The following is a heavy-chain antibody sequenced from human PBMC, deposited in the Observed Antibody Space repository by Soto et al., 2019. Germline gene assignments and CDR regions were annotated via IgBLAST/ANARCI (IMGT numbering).Heavy chain of an antibody. CDR2: TIPIFGTA. V-gene: IGHV1-69*13. J-gene: IGHJ5*02. CDR1: GGTFSSYA. D-gene: IGHD6-13*01. Sequence: ASVKVSCKASGGTFSSYAISWVRQAPGQGLEWMGGTIPIFGTANYAQKFQGRVTITADESTSTAYMELSSLRSEDTAVYYCARGSSSWLDPRWFDPWGQGTLVTVSS. CDR3: ARGSSSWLDPRWFDP.